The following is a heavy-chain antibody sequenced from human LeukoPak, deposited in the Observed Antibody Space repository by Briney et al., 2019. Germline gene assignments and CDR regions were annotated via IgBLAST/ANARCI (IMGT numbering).Heavy chain of an antibody. Sequence: GGSLRLSCAASGFTFSSYAMSWVRQAPGKGLEWVSAISGSGGSTYYADSVKGRFTISRDNSKNTLYLQMNSLRAEDTAVYYCASTGDYLGYYYYYMDVWGKGTTVTVSS. J-gene: IGHJ6*03. D-gene: IGHD4-17*01. CDR2: ISGSGGST. CDR3: ASTGDYLGYYYYYMDV. V-gene: IGHV3-23*01. CDR1: GFTFSSYA.